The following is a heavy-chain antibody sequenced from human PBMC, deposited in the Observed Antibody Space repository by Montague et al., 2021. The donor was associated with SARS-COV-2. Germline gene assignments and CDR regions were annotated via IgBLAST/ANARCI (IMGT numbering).Heavy chain of an antibody. CDR2: FHYRSKWYN. D-gene: IGHD2-2*01. V-gene: IGHV6-1*01. J-gene: IGHJ4*02. Sequence: CAISGDSGSIMFVTRNLIRQSSALASGWPGGFHYRSKWYNEYAESVKSRITIDPDTTNHQFPLHRNSVTPEDTALYYCARIPVGSKYYFDFWGQGTLVTVSS. CDR3: ARIPVGSKYYFDF. CDR1: GDSGSIMFVT.